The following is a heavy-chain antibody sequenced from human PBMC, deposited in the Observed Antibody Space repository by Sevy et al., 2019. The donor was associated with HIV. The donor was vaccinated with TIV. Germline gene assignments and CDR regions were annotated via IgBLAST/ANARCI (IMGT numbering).Heavy chain of an antibody. Sequence: GGSLRLSCAASGFTFSSYAMSWVRQAPGKGLEWVSAISGSGGSTYYADSVKGRFTISRDNSKKTLYLQMNSLRAEDTAVYYCAKDVQKTGAYCGGDCYPYYFDYWGQGTLVTVSS. CDR3: AKDVQKTGAYCGGDCYPYYFDY. J-gene: IGHJ4*02. V-gene: IGHV3-23*01. CDR1: GFTFSSYA. CDR2: ISGSGGST. D-gene: IGHD2-21*02.